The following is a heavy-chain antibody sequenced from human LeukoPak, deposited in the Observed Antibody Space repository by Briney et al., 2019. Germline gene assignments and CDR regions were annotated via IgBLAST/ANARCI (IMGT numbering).Heavy chain of an antibody. Sequence: GGSLRLSCAASGFTFSSYGMHWVRQAPGKGLEWVAFIRYDGSNKYYADSVKGRFTISRDNSKNTLYLQMNSLRAEDTTVYYCAKDHIRFLEWSPTVFDYWGQGTLVTVSS. CDR3: AKDHIRFLEWSPTVFDY. J-gene: IGHJ4*02. V-gene: IGHV3-30*02. D-gene: IGHD3-3*01. CDR2: IRYDGSNK. CDR1: GFTFSSYG.